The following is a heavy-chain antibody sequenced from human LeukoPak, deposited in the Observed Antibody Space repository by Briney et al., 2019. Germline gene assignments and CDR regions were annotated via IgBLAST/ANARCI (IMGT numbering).Heavy chain of an antibody. D-gene: IGHD3-10*01. CDR3: AKHYMGSSYNHGLDC. J-gene: IGHJ4*02. V-gene: IGHV4-4*07. CDR1: GGSISSYY. CDR2: IDNSGST. Sequence: SETLSLTCTVSGGSISSYYWSWMRQPAGKGLEWIGRIDNSGSTNYNPSLKSRVTISVDTSKNQFSLKLSSVTAADTALYYCAKHYMGSSYNHGLDCWGQGTLVTVSS.